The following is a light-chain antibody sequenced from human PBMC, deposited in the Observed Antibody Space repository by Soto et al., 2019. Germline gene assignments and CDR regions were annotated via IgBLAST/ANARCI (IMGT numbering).Light chain of an antibody. Sequence: QSVLTQSSSASASLGSSVKLTCTGSSGHSSYIIAWHQQQPGTGPRYLMKLEGSGSYNKGSGVPDRFSGSSSAAYRYLTNSKPQYEAEDDYYWDARDSNGHVVFGGGTKLTVL. V-gene: IGLV4-60*02. CDR2: LEGSGSY. J-gene: IGLJ2*01. CDR3: DARDSNGHVV. CDR1: SGHSSYI.